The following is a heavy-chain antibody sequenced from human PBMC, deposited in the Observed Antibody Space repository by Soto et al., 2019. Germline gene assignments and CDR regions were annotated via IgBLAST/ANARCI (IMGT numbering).Heavy chain of an antibody. Sequence: EVQLVESGGDLVQPGGSLRLSCAVSGFTFSDHYMDWVRQAPGKGLEWVGRIRNIANSYTTDYAASVKGRFTIPRDDSKSTLYLQKNSMKTEDTARYYCGRRITGTPPADGGSWGQGTLVTVSS. D-gene: IGHD1-7*01. V-gene: IGHV3-72*01. CDR2: IRNIANSYTT. J-gene: IGHJ4*02. CDR1: GFTFSDHY. CDR3: GRRITGTPPADGGS.